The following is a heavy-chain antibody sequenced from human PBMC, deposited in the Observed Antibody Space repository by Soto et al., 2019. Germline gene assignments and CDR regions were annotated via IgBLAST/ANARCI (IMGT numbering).Heavy chain of an antibody. CDR1: GYNFNGYY. Sequence: QVNLVQSGAEVKKPGASVKVSCKASGYNFNGYYIHWVRQAPGQGLEWMGWMNPNTGGANYAQKFQGKVIMTTDTSISTDYLDLRSLTSDNTAVYYCAKVISTIGSKQWLAQTKHQALDYWGQGTLVTVSS. CDR3: AKVISTIGSKQWLAQTKHQALDY. CDR2: MNPNTGGA. D-gene: IGHD6-19*01. V-gene: IGHV1-2*02. J-gene: IGHJ4*02.